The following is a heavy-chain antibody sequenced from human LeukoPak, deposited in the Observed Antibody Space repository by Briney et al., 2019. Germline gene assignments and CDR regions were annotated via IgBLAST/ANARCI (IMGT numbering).Heavy chain of an antibody. CDR1: GFTFSSYS. J-gene: IGHJ4*02. D-gene: IGHD6-13*01. CDR3: ARAFGEQQLVYFHY. V-gene: IGHV3-21*01. Sequence: PGGSLRLSCAASGFTFSSYSMNWVRQAPGMGLEWVSSISSSSSYIYYADSVKGRFTISRDNAKNSLYLQMNSLRAEDTAVYYCARAFGEQQLVYFHYWGQGTLVTVSS. CDR2: ISSSSSYI.